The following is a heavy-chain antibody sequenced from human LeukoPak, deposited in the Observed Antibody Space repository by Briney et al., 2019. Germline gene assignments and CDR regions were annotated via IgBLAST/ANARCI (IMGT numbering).Heavy chain of an antibody. V-gene: IGHV3-48*03. J-gene: IGHJ4*02. Sequence: PGGSLRLSCVVARVPFSIYEMNWVRQAPGKGQEWVSNIHSSGTVKYYSDSVKGRFSISRDNAKSSLYLQMNSLRVEDTAVYYCALLTVASDFDYWGQGALVTVSS. CDR2: IHSSGTVK. D-gene: IGHD5-12*01. CDR1: RVPFSIYE. CDR3: ALLTVASDFDY.